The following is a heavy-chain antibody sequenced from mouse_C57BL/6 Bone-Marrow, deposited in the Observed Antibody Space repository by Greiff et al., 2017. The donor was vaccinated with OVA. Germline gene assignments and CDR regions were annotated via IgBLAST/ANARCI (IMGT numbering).Heavy chain of an antibody. CDR3: ARPLYYDYDPYAMDY. D-gene: IGHD2-4*01. J-gene: IGHJ4*01. CDR1: GYTFTSYG. CDR2: IYPRSGNT. V-gene: IGHV1-81*01. Sequence: LQESGAELARPGASVKLSCKASGYTFTSYGISWVKQRTGQGLEWIGEIYPRSGNTYYNEKFKGKATLTADKSSSTAYMELRSLTSEDSAVYFCARPLYYDYDPYAMDYWGQGTSVTVSS.